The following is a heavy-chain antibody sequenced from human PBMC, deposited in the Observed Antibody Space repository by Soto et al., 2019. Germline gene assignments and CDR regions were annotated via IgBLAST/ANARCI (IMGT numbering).Heavy chain of an antibody. CDR1: GFTFSNYA. D-gene: IGHD3-16*01. J-gene: IGHJ4*02. V-gene: IGHV3-11*01. CDR3: ARAPKGGVFDF. CDR2: ISSSGSNT. Sequence: GSLRLSCAASGFTFSNYAMTWIRQAPGKGLEWVSYISSSGSNTYYAESMKGRFRISRDSANNSLYLQMNSLRAEDTAVYYCARAPKGGVFDFWGQGALVTVSS.